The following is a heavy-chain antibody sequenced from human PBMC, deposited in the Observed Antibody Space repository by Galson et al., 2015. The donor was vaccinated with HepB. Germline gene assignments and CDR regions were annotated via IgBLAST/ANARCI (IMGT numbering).Heavy chain of an antibody. Sequence: SLRLSCAASGFTFSTYGIHWVRQAPGKGLEWVAVISYDGSNKFYADSVKGRFTISRDNSKNTLYLQMNSLRADDTAVYHCARVVPNGGGMDVWGQGTTVTVSS. CDR2: ISYDGSNK. V-gene: IGHV3-30*03. CDR1: GFTFSTYG. CDR3: ARVVPNGGGMDV. J-gene: IGHJ6*02. D-gene: IGHD4-23*01.